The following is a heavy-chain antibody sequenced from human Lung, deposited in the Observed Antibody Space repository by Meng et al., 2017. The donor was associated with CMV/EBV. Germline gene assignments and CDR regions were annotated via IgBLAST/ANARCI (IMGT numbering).Heavy chain of an antibody. D-gene: IGHD3-3*01. CDR3: VREHLPVFGVGLPGDY. CDR1: EFTFGDHA. CDR2: IRSPSYGATT. V-gene: IGHV3-49*04. Sequence: GSSLKISCAASEFTFGDHAITWVRQAPGRGLEWVGFIRSPSYGATTEYAASVKGRFTISRDDSKNIAYLQMNTLKTEDKAVYSCVREHLPVFGVGLPGDYWGRGXLVTVSS. J-gene: IGHJ4*01.